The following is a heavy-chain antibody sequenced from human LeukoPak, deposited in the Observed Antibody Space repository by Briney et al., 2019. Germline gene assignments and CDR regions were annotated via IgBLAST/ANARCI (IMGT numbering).Heavy chain of an antibody. Sequence: ASVKVSCKASGYTFTGYYMHWVRQAPGQGLEWMGRINPNSGGTNYAQKLEGRVTMTRDTSISTAYMELSRPRSDDTAVYYCARVYYGSGNTDYWGQGTLVTVSS. CDR1: GYTFTGYY. CDR3: ARVYYGSGNTDY. V-gene: IGHV1-2*06. J-gene: IGHJ4*02. D-gene: IGHD3-10*01. CDR2: INPNSGGT.